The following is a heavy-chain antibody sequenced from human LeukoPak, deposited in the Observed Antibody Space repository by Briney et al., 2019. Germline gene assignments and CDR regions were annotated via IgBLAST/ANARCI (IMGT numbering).Heavy chain of an antibody. CDR3: ARDHSLIVVVPAAIEY. D-gene: IGHD2-2*02. Sequence: ASVKVSCKASGYTFTSYYMHWLRQAPGHGLEWMGITNPSGASTSYAQKFQGRVTMTRDTSTSTVYMELSSLRSDDTAVYYCARDHSLIVVVPAAIEYWGQGTLVTVSS. V-gene: IGHV1-46*01. CDR1: GYTFTSYY. CDR2: TNPSGAST. J-gene: IGHJ4*02.